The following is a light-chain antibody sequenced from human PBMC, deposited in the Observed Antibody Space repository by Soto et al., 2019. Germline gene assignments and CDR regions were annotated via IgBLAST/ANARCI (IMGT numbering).Light chain of an antibody. Sequence: DIQMTQSPSSLSAAVGDTVTITCLASQSISVHLNWYQQKPGKVHKLLIYAASHLQSGVPSRFSGSGSETDFALTISSLQPEDFATYYCQQSYITPYTFGQGNKLEIK. CDR2: AAS. CDR3: QQSYITPYT. CDR1: QSISVH. J-gene: IGKJ2*01. V-gene: IGKV1-39*01.